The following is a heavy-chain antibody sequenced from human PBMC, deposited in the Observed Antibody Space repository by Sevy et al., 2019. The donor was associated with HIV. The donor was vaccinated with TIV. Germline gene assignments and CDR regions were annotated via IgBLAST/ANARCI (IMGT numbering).Heavy chain of an antibody. CDR2: VSFDGSDK. D-gene: IGHD3-10*01. V-gene: IGHV3-30-3*01. CDR3: ARDQAGPSDDYYYYYGMDL. Sequence: GGSLRLSCAASGFILRNYVMHWVRQAPGKGLEWVAAVSFDGSDKFYADSVKGRFTISRDNSKNRLYLQTNSLRAEDTAVYYCARDQAGPSDDYYYYYGMDLWGRGTTVTVSS. J-gene: IGHJ6*02. CDR1: GFILRNYV.